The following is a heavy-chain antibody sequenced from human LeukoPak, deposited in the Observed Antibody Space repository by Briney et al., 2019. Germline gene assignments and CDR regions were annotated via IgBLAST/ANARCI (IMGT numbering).Heavy chain of an antibody. CDR2: ISGAGRET. Sequence: SGGSLRLSCEASGFTFGGSAMSWVRQAPGQGLEWISDISGAGRETYYADSVKGRFTISRDNSKNTLYLQLNSLGVEDTAVYFCAKIDSPRIGWRAPFDYWGQGTLVTVSS. D-gene: IGHD6-19*01. J-gene: IGHJ4*02. V-gene: IGHV3-23*01. CDR1: GFTFGGSA. CDR3: AKIDSPRIGWRAPFDY.